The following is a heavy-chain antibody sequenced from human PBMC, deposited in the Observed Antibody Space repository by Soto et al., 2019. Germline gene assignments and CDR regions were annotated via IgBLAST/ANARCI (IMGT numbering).Heavy chain of an antibody. D-gene: IGHD2-15*01. CDR2: IYHRGST. J-gene: IGHJ5*02. CDR3: ARDGSSCSGGSCYSNWFDT. Sequence: XETLYLTCSVSGGSMSSSNWWSWVRQPPVKGLEWIGEIYHRGSTNYNPSLKSRVTISVDKSKNQFSLKLTSVTAADTAVYYCARDGSSCSGGSCYSNWFDTWGQGTLVTVS. V-gene: IGHV4-4*02. CDR1: GGSMSSSNW.